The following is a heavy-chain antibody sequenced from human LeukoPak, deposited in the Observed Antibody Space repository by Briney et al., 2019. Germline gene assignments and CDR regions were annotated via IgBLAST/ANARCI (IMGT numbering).Heavy chain of an antibody. J-gene: IGHJ4*02. CDR3: TREGCGATSCYTNDY. CDR2: LQSTTDGGKA. D-gene: IGHD2-2*02. Sequence: GGSLRLSCAASGFTFTDARMSWVRQAPGKGLEWVGRLQSTTDGGKADYAAPVKGRFTISRDDSKNTLYLEMNSLETEDTAVYYCTREGCGATSCYTNDYWGQGTLVTVSS. V-gene: IGHV3-15*01. CDR1: GFTFTDAR.